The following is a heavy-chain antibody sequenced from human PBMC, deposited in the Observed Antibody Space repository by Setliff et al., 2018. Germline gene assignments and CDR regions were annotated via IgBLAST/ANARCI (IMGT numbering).Heavy chain of an antibody. CDR2: IFYGGST. CDR3: ARHRLSYTAARPRYFDY. D-gene: IGHD6-6*01. Sequence: SETLSLTCTVSGASISSSSYYWAWIRQPPGRGLELIGSIFYGGSTYYNPSLKSRVTISVDTSKNQFSLKLSSVTAADTAVYYCARHRLSYTAARPRYFDYWGQGTLVTVSS. V-gene: IGHV4-39*01. J-gene: IGHJ4*02. CDR1: GASISSSSYY.